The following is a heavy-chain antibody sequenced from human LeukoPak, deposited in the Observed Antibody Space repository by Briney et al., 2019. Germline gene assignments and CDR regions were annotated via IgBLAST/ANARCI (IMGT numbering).Heavy chain of an antibody. V-gene: IGHV3-30-3*01. CDR3: AKDPSELERRPGYFDY. Sequence: PGGSLRLSCAASGFTFSSYAMHWVRQAPGKGLEWVAVISYDGSNKYYADSVKGRFTISRDNSKNTLYLQMNSLRAEDTAVYYCAKDPSELERRPGYFDYWGQGTLVTVSS. CDR2: ISYDGSNK. CDR1: GFTFSSYA. D-gene: IGHD1-1*01. J-gene: IGHJ4*02.